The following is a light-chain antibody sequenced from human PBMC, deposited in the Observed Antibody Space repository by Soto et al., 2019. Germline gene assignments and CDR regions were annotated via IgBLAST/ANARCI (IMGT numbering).Light chain of an antibody. V-gene: IGLV3-9*01. J-gene: IGLJ3*02. CDR3: QVWDSSTAV. CDR1: NIASKN. CDR2: RDN. Sequence: SYELTQPLSVSVALGQTARITCGGNNIASKNVHWYQQKPGQAPVLVIYRDNNRPSGTPERFSGSNSGNTATLTISRAQAGDEADYYCQVWDSSTAVFGGGTKLTVL.